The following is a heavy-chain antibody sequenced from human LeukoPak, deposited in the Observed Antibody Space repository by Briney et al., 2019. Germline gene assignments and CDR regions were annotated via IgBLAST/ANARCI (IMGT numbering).Heavy chain of an antibody. CDR3: ARGGPSSSWHQLDY. CDR2: ISTSGNTI. CDR1: GFTFSDYY. V-gene: IGHV3-11*04. D-gene: IGHD6-13*01. J-gene: IGHJ4*02. Sequence: PGGSLRLSCAASGFTFSDYYMSWIRQAPGKGLEWVSYISTSGNTIYYADSVKGRFTISRDNAKNSVYLQMNNLRVEDTAIYYCARGGPSSSWHQLDYWGQGTLVTVSS.